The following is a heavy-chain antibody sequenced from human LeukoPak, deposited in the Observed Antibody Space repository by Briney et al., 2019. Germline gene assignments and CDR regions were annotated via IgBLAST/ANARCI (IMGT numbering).Heavy chain of an antibody. J-gene: IGHJ4*02. Sequence: ASVKVSCKASGYTFTGYYMHWVRQAPGQGLEWMGRINPNSGGTNYAQKFQGRVTMTRDTSISTAYMELSRLRSDDTAVYYCARDLYSGSSESYWGQGTLVTVSS. CDR2: INPNSGGT. D-gene: IGHD6-6*01. CDR3: ARDLYSGSSESY. CDR1: GYTFTGYY. V-gene: IGHV1-2*06.